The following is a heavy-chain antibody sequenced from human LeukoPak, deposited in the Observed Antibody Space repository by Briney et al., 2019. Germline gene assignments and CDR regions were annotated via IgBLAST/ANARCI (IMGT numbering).Heavy chain of an antibody. V-gene: IGHV4-34*01. CDR2: INHSGST. Sequence: SETLSLTCAVYGGSFSGYYWSWIRQPPGKGLEWIGEINHSGSTNYNPSLKSRVTISVDTSKNQFSLKLSSVTAADTAVYYCARDLDYWGQGTLITVSS. CDR1: GGSFSGYY. CDR3: ARDLDY. J-gene: IGHJ4*02.